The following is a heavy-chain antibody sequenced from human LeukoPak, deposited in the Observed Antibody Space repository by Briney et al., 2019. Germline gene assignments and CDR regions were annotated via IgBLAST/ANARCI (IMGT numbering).Heavy chain of an antibody. D-gene: IGHD3-22*01. V-gene: IGHV1-46*01. CDR3: HYYDSSGYTPRDY. CDR1: GYTFTSYY. CDR2: INPSGGST. Sequence: ASVKVSCKASGYTFTSYYMHWVRQAPGQGLEWMGIINPSGGSTSYAQKFQGRVTITADKSTSTAYMELSSLRSEDTAVYYCHYYDSSGYTPRDYWGQGTLVTVSS. J-gene: IGHJ4*02.